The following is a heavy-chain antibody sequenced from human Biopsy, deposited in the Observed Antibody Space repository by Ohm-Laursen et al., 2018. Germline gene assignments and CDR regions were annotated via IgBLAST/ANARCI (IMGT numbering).Heavy chain of an antibody. D-gene: IGHD1-1*01. CDR2: FAPENGKT. CDR1: GYAVTEFS. Sequence: AASVKVSCKVSGYAVTEFSMHWVRQAPGNGLEWMGGFAPENGKTIYAQKFQGRVTMTEDTSTDTAYMELSSLRSEDTAVYYCAADINVWNVNYWGQGTQVTVSS. V-gene: IGHV1-24*01. CDR3: AADINVWNVNY. J-gene: IGHJ4*02.